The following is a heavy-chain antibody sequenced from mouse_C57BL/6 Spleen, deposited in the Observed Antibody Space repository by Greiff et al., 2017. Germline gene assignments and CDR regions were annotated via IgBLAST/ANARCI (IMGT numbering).Heavy chain of an antibody. CDR2: ISSGSSAI. J-gene: IGHJ4*01. CDR3: ARSSMDY. CDR1: GFTFSDYG. V-gene: IGHV5-17*01. Sequence: EVQLVESGGGLVKPGGSLKLSCAASGFTFSDYGMHWVRQAPEKGLEWVAYISSGSSAIYYADTVKGRFTISRDNAKNTLFMEVTSLRSEDTAMYYCARSSMDYWGQGTSVTVSS.